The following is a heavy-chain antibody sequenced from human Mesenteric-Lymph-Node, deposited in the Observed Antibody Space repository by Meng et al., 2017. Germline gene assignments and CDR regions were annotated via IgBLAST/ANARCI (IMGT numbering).Heavy chain of an antibody. CDR2: IYSSGST. J-gene: IGHJ3*01. CDR1: GFTVSNNS. Sequence: LSLTCAASGFTVSNNSMGWVRQAPGKGLEWVSLIYSSGSTFYADSVKGRLTISRDDPKNIVYLQMKSLRTEDTAVYYCAREYYDSRSPVGAFGSWGQGTKVTVSS. V-gene: IGHV3-53*05. CDR3: AREYYDSRSPVGAFGS. D-gene: IGHD3-16*01.